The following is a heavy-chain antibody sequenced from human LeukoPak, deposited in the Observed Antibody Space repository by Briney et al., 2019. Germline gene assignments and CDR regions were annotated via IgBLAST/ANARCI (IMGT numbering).Heavy chain of an antibody. V-gene: IGHV4-39*01. CDR2: IYYSGST. D-gene: IGHD3-10*01. CDR3: AGRPGLDPGSYYFDY. Sequence: SETLSLTCTVSGGSISSSSYYWGWIRQPPGKGLDWIGSIYYSGSTYYNPSLKSRVTISVDTSKNQFSLKLSSVTAADTAVYYCAGRPGLDPGSYYFDYWGQGTLVAVSS. CDR1: GGSISSSSYY. J-gene: IGHJ4*02.